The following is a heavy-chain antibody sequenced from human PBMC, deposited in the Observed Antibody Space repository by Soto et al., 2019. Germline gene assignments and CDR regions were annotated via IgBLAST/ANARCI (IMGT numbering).Heavy chain of an antibody. D-gene: IGHD6-6*01. V-gene: IGHV1-69*12. J-gene: IGHJ6*02. CDR1: RGTFSSYA. CDR3: AREEYSSSSIRYYYYGMDV. Sequence: QVQLVQSGAEVKKPGSSVKVSCKASRGTFSSYAISWVRQAPGQGLEWMGGIIPIFGTANYAQKFQGRVTITADESTSTAYMELSSLRSEDTAVYYCAREEYSSSSIRYYYYGMDVWGQGTTVTVSS. CDR2: IIPIFGTA.